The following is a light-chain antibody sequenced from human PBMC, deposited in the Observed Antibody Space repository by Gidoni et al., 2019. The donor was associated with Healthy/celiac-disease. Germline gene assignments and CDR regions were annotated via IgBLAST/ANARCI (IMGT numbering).Light chain of an antibody. CDR3: QQRSNWPPIT. Sequence: EIVLTQTPATLSWSPGERATLSCRASQSVSSYLAWYQQKPGPAPRLLIYEASNRATGIPARFSGSGSGTDFTRTISSLEPEDFAVYYCQQRSNWPPITFGQGTRLEIK. CDR1: QSVSSY. J-gene: IGKJ5*01. CDR2: EAS. V-gene: IGKV3-11*01.